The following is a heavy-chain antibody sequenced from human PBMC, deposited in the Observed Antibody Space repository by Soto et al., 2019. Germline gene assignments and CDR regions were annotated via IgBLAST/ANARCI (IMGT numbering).Heavy chain of an antibody. V-gene: IGHV4-31*03. CDR1: GGSISSGGYY. CDR2: IYYSGST. J-gene: IGHJ4*02. Sequence: QVQLQESGPGLVKPSQTLSLTCTVSGGSISSGGYYWSWIRQHPGKGLEWIGYIYYSGSTYYNPSLKSRVTISVDTSKNQFSLKLSSVTAADTAVYYCARDGGCSGGSCHVPRYYFDYWGQGTLVTVSS. D-gene: IGHD2-15*01. CDR3: ARDGGCSGGSCHVPRYYFDY.